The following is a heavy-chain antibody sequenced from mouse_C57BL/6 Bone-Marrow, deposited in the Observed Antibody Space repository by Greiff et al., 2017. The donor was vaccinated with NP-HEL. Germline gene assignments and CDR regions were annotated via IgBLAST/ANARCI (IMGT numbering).Heavy chain of an antibody. V-gene: IGHV5-12*01. CDR2: ISNGGGST. CDR3: ARHPTYSDGFDY. CDR1: GFTFSDYY. Sequence: DVKLVESGGGLVQPGGSLKLSCAASGFTFSDYYMYWVRQTPEKRLEWVAYISNGGGSTYYPDTVKGRFTIARDNAKNTLYLQMSRLKTEDTAMYYCARHPTYSDGFDYWGQGTTLTVSS. D-gene: IGHD2-12*01. J-gene: IGHJ2*01.